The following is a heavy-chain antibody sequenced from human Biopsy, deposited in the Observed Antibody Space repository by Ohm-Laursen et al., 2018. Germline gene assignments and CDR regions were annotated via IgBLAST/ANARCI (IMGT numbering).Heavy chain of an antibody. CDR2: ISPKSGGT. Sequence: GASVKVSCKASGFSFTGYYIHWVRQAPGQGLEWMGWISPKSGGTNYAQKFQGRVTMTRDTSISTTYIELRRLTSDDTAVFYCARELGDFWGGRQFDFWGQGTLVTVSS. J-gene: IGHJ5*01. V-gene: IGHV1-2*02. D-gene: IGHD3-3*01. CDR3: ARELGDFWGGRQFDF. CDR1: GFSFTGYY.